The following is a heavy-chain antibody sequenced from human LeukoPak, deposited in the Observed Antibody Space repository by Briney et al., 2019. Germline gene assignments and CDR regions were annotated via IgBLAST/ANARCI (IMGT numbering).Heavy chain of an antibody. J-gene: IGHJ5*02. Sequence: ASVKVSCKASGGTFGVNAIHWVRQAPGQGLEWMGDIIPIFPKSNYAQKFQGRVTLTADESTSTAYIELSSVRAQDTPVYYCARGAPGGRTPVFWSGYSPYNWFDPWGRGTLVTVSS. CDR2: IIPIFPKS. CDR3: ARGAPGGRTPVFWSGYSPYNWFDP. CDR1: GGTFGVNA. D-gene: IGHD3-3*01. V-gene: IGHV1-69*01.